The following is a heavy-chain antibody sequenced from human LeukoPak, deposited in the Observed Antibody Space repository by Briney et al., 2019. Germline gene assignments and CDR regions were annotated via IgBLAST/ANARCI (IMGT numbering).Heavy chain of an antibody. CDR3: ARGVGRGYSGYATGRDYYYGMDV. CDR1: GGSFSGYY. J-gene: IGHJ6*02. CDR2: INHSGST. V-gene: IGHV4-34*01. Sequence: PSETLSLTCAVYGGSFSGYYWSWIRQPPGKGLEWIGEINHSGSTNYNPSLKSRVTISVDTSKNQFSLKLSSVTAADTAVYYCARGVGRGYSGYATGRDYYYGMDVWGQGTTVTVSS. D-gene: IGHD5-12*01.